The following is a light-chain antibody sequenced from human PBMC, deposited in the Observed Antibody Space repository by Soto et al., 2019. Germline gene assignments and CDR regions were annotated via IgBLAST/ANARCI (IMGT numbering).Light chain of an antibody. CDR3: HQYGISPPT. J-gene: IGKJ1*01. Sequence: EIVLTQSPGTLSLSPGERATLSCRASQSVRSSLAWYQQKPGQAPRLLISGVSNRATGTPDRFSGSGSGTDFTLTISSLEPEDFAVFYCHQYGISPPTFGPGTKVDIK. CDR1: QSVRSS. CDR2: GVS. V-gene: IGKV3-20*01.